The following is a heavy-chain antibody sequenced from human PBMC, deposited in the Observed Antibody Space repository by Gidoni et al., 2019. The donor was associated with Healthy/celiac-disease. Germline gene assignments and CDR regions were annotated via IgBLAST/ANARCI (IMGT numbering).Heavy chain of an antibody. J-gene: IGHJ6*02. Sequence: QVQLVESGGGVVQPGRSLRLSCAASGFTFSRYAMHWVRQAPGKGLEWVAVISYDGSNKYYADSVKGRFTISRDNSKNTLYLQMNSLRAEDTAVYYCARVRCSGGSCHLNYYYYGMDVWGQGTTVTVSS. D-gene: IGHD2-15*01. CDR3: ARVRCSGGSCHLNYYYYGMDV. CDR2: ISYDGSNK. V-gene: IGHV3-30-3*01. CDR1: GFTFSRYA.